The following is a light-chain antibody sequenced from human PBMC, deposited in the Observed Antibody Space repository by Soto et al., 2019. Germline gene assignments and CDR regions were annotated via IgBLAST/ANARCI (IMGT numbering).Light chain of an antibody. Sequence: DIQMTQSHSNMSASLAYKVAITCXASQSISSWLAWYQQKPGKAPKLLIYAASTLQSGVPSRFSGSGSGTDFTLTISSLQPDDFATYYCQQYNSYSWTFGQGTKV. CDR3: QQYNSYSWT. CDR1: QSISSW. V-gene: IGKV1-5*01. J-gene: IGKJ1*01. CDR2: AAS.